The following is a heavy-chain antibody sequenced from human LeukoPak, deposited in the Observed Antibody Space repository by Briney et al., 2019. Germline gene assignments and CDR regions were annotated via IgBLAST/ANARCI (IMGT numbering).Heavy chain of an antibody. D-gene: IGHD3-3*01. CDR3: AKDLYDWPPRAIVDY. Sequence: PGGSLRLSCAASGFTFSSYGMSWVRQAPGKGLEWVSAISGSGGSTYYADSVKGRFTISRDNSKNTLYLQMNSLRAEDTAVYYCAKDLYDWPPRAIVDYWGQGTLVTVSS. CDR2: ISGSGGST. V-gene: IGHV3-23*01. CDR1: GFTFSSYG. J-gene: IGHJ4*02.